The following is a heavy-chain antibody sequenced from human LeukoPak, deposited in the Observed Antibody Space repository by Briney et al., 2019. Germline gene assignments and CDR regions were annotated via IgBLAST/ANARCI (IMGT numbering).Heavy chain of an antibody. D-gene: IGHD4-17*01. Sequence: GGSLRLSCVASGFSFHSYAMTWVRQAPGKGLEWVSGISGSAVSTHYADSVKGRFTISRDNSKSTLYAQMNSLRAEDTAVYFCARVIDYGALDACDVSGQRTMVTVSS. CDR2: ISGSAVST. J-gene: IGHJ3*01. CDR1: GFSFHSYA. V-gene: IGHV3-23*01. CDR3: ARVIDYGALDACDV.